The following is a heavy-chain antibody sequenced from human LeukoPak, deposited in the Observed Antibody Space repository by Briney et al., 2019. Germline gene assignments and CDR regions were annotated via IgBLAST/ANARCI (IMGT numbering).Heavy chain of an antibody. J-gene: IGHJ2*01. V-gene: IGHV1-2*06. CDR3: ARGPYGDYGVGWYFDL. CDR2: INPNSGGT. D-gene: IGHD4-17*01. CDR1: GYTFTGYY. Sequence: ASVKVSCKASGYTFTGYYMHWVRQAPGQGLEWMGRINPNSGGTNYAQKFQGRVTTTRDTSISTAYMELSRLRSDDTAVYYCARGPYGDYGVGWYFDLWAVAPWSLSPQ.